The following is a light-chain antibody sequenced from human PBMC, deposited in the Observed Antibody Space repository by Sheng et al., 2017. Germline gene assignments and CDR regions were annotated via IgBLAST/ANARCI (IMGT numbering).Light chain of an antibody. J-gene: IGLJ2*01. CDR2: EVN. CDR3: SSYVGTTNVI. Sequence: QSALTQPPSASGSPGQSVTISCTGTSSDVGGYNYVSWYQQPPGKAPKLIIYEVNKRPSGVPDRFSGSKSGNTASLTVSGLQAEDEADYYCSSYVGTTNVIFGGRDHADRP. CDR1: SSDVGGYNY. V-gene: IGLV2-8*01.